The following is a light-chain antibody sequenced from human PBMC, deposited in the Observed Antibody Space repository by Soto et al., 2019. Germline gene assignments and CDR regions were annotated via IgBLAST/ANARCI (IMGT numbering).Light chain of an antibody. CDR2: GAS. V-gene: IGKV3-15*01. CDR3: QQYNNWLST. J-gene: IGKJ1*01. Sequence: EIVMTQSPATLSVSPGERATLSCRASQSVSSNLAWYQQKPGQAPRLLIYGASTRATGIPARFSGSGSGTEFTLTISSLQSEDFAAYYCQQYNNWLSTFGQGTKV. CDR1: QSVSSN.